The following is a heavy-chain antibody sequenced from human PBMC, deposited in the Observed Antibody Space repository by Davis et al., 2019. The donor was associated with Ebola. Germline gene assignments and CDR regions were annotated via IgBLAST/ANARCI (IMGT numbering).Heavy chain of an antibody. CDR2: IYYSGST. D-gene: IGHD3-10*01. CDR3: ASALWFGEAFDI. J-gene: IGHJ3*02. Sequence: PSETLSLTCTVSGGSISSYYWSWIRQPPGKGLEWIGYIYYSGSTNYNPSLKSRVTISVDTSKNQFSLKLSSVTAADTAVYYCASALWFGEAFDIWGQGTMVTVSS. CDR1: GGSISSYY. V-gene: IGHV4-59*01.